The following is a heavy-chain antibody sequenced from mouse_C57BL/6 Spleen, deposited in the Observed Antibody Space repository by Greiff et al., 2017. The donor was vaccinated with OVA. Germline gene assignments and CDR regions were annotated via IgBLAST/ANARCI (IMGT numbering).Heavy chain of an antibody. D-gene: IGHD2-1*01. Sequence: QVQLQQPGAELVRPGSSVKLSCKASGYTFTSYWMHWVKQRPIQGLEWIGNIDPSDSETHYNQKFKDKATLTVDKSSSTAYMQLSSLTSEDSAVYYCARGDYYGNYVSYFDYWGQGTTLTVSS. CDR2: IDPSDSET. J-gene: IGHJ2*01. V-gene: IGHV1-52*01. CDR3: ARGDYYGNYVSYFDY. CDR1: GYTFTSYW.